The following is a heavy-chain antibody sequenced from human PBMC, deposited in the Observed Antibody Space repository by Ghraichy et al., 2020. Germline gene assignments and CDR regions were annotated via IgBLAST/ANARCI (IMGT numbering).Heavy chain of an antibody. J-gene: IGHJ1*01. CDR2: IYYSGST. Sequence: SETLSLTCTVSGGSTSSSSYYWGWIRQPPGKGLEWIGSIYYSGSTYYNPSLKSRVTISEDMSKKQFSLKLSSVTAADTAVYYCARLLASGEPEYFQHWGQGTLVTVSS. CDR1: GGSTSSSSYY. V-gene: IGHV4-39*01. D-gene: IGHD3-3*02. CDR3: ARLLASGEPEYFQH.